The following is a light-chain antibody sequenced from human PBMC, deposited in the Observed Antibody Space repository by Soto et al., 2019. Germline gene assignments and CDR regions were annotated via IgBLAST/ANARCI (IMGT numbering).Light chain of an antibody. CDR1: QSVSSN. CDR3: QQYNKWRT. J-gene: IGKJ1*01. Sequence: IFMTQSPANLTASPGERATLSCRASQSVSSNLAWYQQKPGQAPRLLIYGASTRATGIPARISGSGSGTEFTLTITSLQSEDFAVYYCQQYNKWRTFGQGTNVDIK. CDR2: GAS. V-gene: IGKV3-15*01.